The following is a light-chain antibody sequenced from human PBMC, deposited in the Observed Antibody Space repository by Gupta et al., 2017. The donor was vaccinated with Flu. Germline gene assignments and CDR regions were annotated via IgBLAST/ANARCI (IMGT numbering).Light chain of an antibody. CDR3: QQAYSYPPT. J-gene: IGKJ5*01. CDR1: QGIYTW. Sequence: PSSASAAVGDRVTITGRASQGIYTWLAWYQQKPGRAPQLLISGASSLQSGVPSRFSGSGSGTEFILTINGLKPEDVATYSCQQAYSYPPTFGQGTRLEIK. CDR2: GAS. V-gene: IGKV1-12*01.